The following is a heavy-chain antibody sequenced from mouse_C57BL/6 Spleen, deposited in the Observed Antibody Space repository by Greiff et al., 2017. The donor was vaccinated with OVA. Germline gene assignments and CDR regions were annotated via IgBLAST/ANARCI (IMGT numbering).Heavy chain of an antibody. J-gene: IGHJ3*01. D-gene: IGHD1-1*01. CDR1: GYTFTDYE. Sequence: QVQLQQSGAELVRPGASVTLSCKASGYTFTDYEMHWVKQTPVPGLEWIGAIDPETGGTAYNQTFKGKAILPAAKSSSTAYMELRRLKSEDSDVYYGTRSDCYDYGSSLGWFAYWGQGTLVTVSA. CDR3: TRSDCYDYGSSLGWFAY. V-gene: IGHV1-15*01. CDR2: IDPETGGT.